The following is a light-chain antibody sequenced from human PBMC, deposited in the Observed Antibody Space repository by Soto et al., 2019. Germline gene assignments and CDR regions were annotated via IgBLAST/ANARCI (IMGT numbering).Light chain of an antibody. CDR1: LGIDGW. CDR3: MQGTHWPIT. Sequence: DIQMPQSPSPLSASVGDRVTITCRASLGIDGWLAWYQQKPGKAPKVLIYAASSLRSGVPSMFSGSGSGTDFALKISRVEAEDVGVYYCMQGTHWPITFGQGTRLEI. J-gene: IGKJ5*01. CDR2: AAS. V-gene: IGKV1-12*01.